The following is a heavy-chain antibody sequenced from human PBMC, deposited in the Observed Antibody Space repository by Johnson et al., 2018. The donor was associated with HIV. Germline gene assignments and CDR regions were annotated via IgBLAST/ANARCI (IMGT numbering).Heavy chain of an antibody. CDR1: GFTFSSYA. CDR3: ARQFRSVGAPDAFDI. CDR2: ISGSGGST. V-gene: IGHV3-23*04. J-gene: IGHJ3*02. D-gene: IGHD1-26*01. Sequence: VQLVESGGGLVQPGGSLRLSCAASGFTFSSYAMSWVRQAPGKGLEWVSAISGSGGSTYYADSVKGRFTISRDNSKNSLYLQMNSLRAEDTAMYYCARQFRSVGAPDAFDIWGQGTMVTVSS.